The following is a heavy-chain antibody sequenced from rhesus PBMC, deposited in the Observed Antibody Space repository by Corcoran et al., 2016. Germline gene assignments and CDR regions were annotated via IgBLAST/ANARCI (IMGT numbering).Heavy chain of an antibody. J-gene: IGHJ4*01. CDR1: GYTFTDFY. V-gene: IGHV1-111*02. CDR3: ATEGGVATLPGY. D-gene: IGHD4-29*01. CDR2: VDPEDGEA. Sequence: EVQLVQSGAEVKKPGASVKISCKASGYTFTDFYLHWVGQAPGKGLEWMGRVDPEDGEAIHAQKVQERVTITADTSTDTAYMELSSLRSEDTAVYYCATEGGVATLPGYWGQGGLVTVSS.